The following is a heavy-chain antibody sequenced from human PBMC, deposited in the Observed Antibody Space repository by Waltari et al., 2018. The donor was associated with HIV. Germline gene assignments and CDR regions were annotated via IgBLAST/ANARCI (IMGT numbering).Heavy chain of an antibody. Sequence: QVQLVQSGAEVQKPGASVKVFCRASGFTFISFGITSVRQAPGQGLVGMWWISVYNRNTNSAQKFQGRVTLTTDTSTTTAYMELRNLRSDDTAVYYCASGSALLRGVPDYYFEYWGQGTLVTVSS. V-gene: IGHV1-18*01. CDR1: GFTFISFG. D-gene: IGHD3-3*01. CDR2: ISVYNRNT. CDR3: ASGSALLRGVPDYYFEY. J-gene: IGHJ4*02.